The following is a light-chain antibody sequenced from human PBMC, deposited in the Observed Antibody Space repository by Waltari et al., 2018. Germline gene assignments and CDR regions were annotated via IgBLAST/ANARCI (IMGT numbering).Light chain of an antibody. J-gene: IGKJ4*01. CDR2: LGS. CDR3: QQYYSTRPLT. V-gene: IGKV2-28*01. CDR1: QSLLHSNGYNY. Sequence: DIVMTQSPLSLPVTPGEPASISCRSSQSLLHSNGYNYLDWYLQKPGQSPQLLIYLGSNRASGVPDRFSGSGSGTDFTLKISRVEAEDVAVYYCQQYYSTRPLTFGGGTKVEIK.